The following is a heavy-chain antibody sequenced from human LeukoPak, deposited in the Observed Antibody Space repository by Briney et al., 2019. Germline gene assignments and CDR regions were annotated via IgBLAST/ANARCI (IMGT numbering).Heavy chain of an antibody. V-gene: IGHV4-59*08. J-gene: IGHJ4*02. Sequence: SETLSLTCTVSGGSISSYYWSWIRQPPGKGLEWIGYIYYSGSTNYNPSLKSRVIISVDTFENQCSLKMSSVTAADTAVYYCAGHSPIGGRWELDYWGQGTLVTVSS. CDR1: GGSISSYY. D-gene: IGHD2-15*01. CDR3: AGHSPIGGRWELDY. CDR2: IYYSGST.